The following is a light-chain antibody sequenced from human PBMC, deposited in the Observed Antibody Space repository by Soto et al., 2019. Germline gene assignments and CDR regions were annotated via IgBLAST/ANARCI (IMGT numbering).Light chain of an antibody. V-gene: IGKV3-20*01. CDR1: QSVSSNY. CDR2: GAS. CDR3: QQYGSSPIT. J-gene: IGKJ5*01. Sequence: EVVLTQSPGILSLSPGERATLSCRASQSVSSNYLAWYRQRPGQAPRPPIFGASPRAPCIPDRVSGSGVGTNFTLTISRLEPEDSAVYYCQQYGSSPITFGQGTRLEIK.